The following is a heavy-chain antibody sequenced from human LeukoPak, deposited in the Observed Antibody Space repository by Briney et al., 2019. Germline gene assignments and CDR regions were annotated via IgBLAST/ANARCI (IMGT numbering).Heavy chain of an antibody. CDR2: INPKSGGT. CDR3: ARNRQSGYSDSSGYYFYMDV. V-gene: IGHV1-2*02. Sequence: ASVKVSCKAFGYSFTGYYMHWVRQAAGQGLEWMGWINPKSGGTNYAQKFQGRVVMTRDTSISTAYMEVSRLRSDDAAVYYCARNRQSGYSDSSGYYFYMDVWGKGTTVTVSS. J-gene: IGHJ6*03. D-gene: IGHD3-22*01. CDR1: GYSFTGYY.